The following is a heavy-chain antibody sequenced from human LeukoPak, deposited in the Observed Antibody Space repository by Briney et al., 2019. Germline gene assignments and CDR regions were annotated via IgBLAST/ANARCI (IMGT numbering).Heavy chain of an antibody. J-gene: IGHJ4*02. V-gene: IGHV4-4*07. CDR1: GGSISDYY. CDR3: ARDTSGFPFGY. CDR2: MYTSGST. D-gene: IGHD5-12*01. Sequence: SETPSLTCTVSGGSISDYYWSWIRQPAGKGLEWIGRMYTSGSTNYNPSLKSRVTMSVDPPKNQFSLTVTSVTAADTAVYYCARDTSGFPFGYWGQGILVTVSS.